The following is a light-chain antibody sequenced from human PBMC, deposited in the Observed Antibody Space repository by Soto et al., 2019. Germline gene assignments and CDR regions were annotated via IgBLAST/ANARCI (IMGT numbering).Light chain of an antibody. CDR2: GVS. CDR3: QQYGSSPFT. CDR1: QNIRSR. J-gene: IGKJ3*01. Sequence: TQSPSTLSASVGDKVTVTCRASQNIRSRLAWYQQKPGQAPRLLIYGVSTRATGIPDRFSGSGSGTDFTLTISRLEPEDFAVYYCQQYGSSPFTFGPGTKVDIK. V-gene: IGKV3-20*01.